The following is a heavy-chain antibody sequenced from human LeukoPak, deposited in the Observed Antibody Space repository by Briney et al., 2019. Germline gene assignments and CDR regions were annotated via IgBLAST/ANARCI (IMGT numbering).Heavy chain of an antibody. V-gene: IGHV4-34*01. D-gene: IGHD3-3*01. J-gene: IGHJ4*02. CDR3: ARNDFWSGYHLDY. Sequence: SETLSLTCTVSGGSISSYYWSWIRQPPGKGLEWIGEINHSGSTNYNPSLKSRVTISVDTSKNQFSLKLSSVSAADTAVYYCARNDFWSGYHLDYWGQGTLVTVSS. CDR2: INHSGST. CDR1: GGSISSYY.